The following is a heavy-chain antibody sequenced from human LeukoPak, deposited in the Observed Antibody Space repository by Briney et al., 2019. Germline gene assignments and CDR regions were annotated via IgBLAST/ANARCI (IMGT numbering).Heavy chain of an antibody. J-gene: IGHJ4*02. V-gene: IGHV3-30*02. Sequence: GGSLRLSCAASGFTFSRYAMSWVRQAPGKGLEWVAFIRYDGSNKYYADSVKGRFTISRDNSKNTLYLQMNSLRAEDTAVYYCAKDAVPAAIPTFDYWGQGTLVTVSS. CDR2: IRYDGSNK. CDR3: AKDAVPAAIPTFDY. CDR1: GFTFSRYA. D-gene: IGHD2-2*02.